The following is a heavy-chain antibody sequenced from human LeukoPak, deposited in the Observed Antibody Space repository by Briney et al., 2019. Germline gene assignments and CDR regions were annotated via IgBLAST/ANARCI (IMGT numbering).Heavy chain of an antibody. CDR3: ASSLAMTADAFDI. CDR1: GGSISSYY. V-gene: IGHV4-4*07. J-gene: IGHJ3*02. CDR2: IYTSGST. Sequence: SETLSLTCTVSGGSISSYYWSWIRQPAGKGLEWIGRIYTSGSTNYNPSLKSRVTISVDRSKNQFSLKLSSVTAADTAVYYCASSLAMTADAFDIWGQGTMVTVSS.